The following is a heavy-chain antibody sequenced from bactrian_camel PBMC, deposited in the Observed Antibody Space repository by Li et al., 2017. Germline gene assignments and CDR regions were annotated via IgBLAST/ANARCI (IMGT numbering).Heavy chain of an antibody. Sequence: VQLVESGGGSVQAGGSLRLSCAASGFTFSSYGISWVRQAPEKGLEWVSSIYRDGTNTDYADSVKGRFTISRDNAKNTLYLQMNSLKSEDTALYYCATDLAMYGFGDWGQGTQVTVS. V-gene: IGHV3-2*01. J-gene: IGHJ4*01. CDR2: IYRDGTNT. D-gene: IGHD6*01. CDR3: ATDLAMYGFGD. CDR1: GFTFSSYG.